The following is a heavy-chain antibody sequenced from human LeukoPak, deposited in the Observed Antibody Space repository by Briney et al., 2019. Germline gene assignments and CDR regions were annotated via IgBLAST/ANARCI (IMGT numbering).Heavy chain of an antibody. CDR2: ISYDGSNK. Sequence: GRSLRLSCAASGFTFSSYAMHWVRQAPGKGLEWVAVISYDGSNKYYADSVKGRFTISRDNSKNTLYLQMNSLRAEDTAVYYCAREGYYYDSSGYYGSYYFDYWGQGTLVTVSS. CDR3: AREGYYYDSSGYYGSYYFDY. J-gene: IGHJ4*02. V-gene: IGHV3-30-3*01. CDR1: GFTFSSYA. D-gene: IGHD3-22*01.